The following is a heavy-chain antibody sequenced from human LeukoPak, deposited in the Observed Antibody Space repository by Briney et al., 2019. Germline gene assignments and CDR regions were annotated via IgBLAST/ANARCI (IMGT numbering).Heavy chain of an antibody. Sequence: GGSLRLSCAASGFTFSSYSMNWVRQAPGKGLEWVSNISNTSTRSYADSVKGRFTISRDNAKNSLYLQMNSLRGEDSAVYYCARVVTVAWSERRPGYYYLDVWGKGTTVTVSS. CDR2: ISNTSTR. D-gene: IGHD1-1*01. CDR1: GFTFSSYS. CDR3: ARVVTVAWSERRPGYYYLDV. V-gene: IGHV3-48*01. J-gene: IGHJ6*03.